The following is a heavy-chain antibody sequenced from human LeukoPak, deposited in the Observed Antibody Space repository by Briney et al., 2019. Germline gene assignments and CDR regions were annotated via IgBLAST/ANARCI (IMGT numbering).Heavy chain of an antibody. J-gene: IGHJ3*02. CDR3: ARGGPGYQLRYHDAFDI. CDR2: IYTSGST. V-gene: IGHV4-61*02. D-gene: IGHD2-2*02. Sequence: SETLSLTCTVSGGSISSGGYYWSWVRQPAGKGLEWIGRIYTSGSTDYNPSPKSRVTISLDTSNNHFSLKLNSATAADTAVYYCARGGPGYQLRYHDAFDIWGQGTMVTVSS. CDR1: GGSISSGGYY.